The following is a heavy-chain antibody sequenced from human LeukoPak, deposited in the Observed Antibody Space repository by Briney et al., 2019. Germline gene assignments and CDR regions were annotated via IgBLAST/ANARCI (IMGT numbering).Heavy chain of an antibody. Sequence: GASVKVSCKASGYTFTTYGISWVRQAPGHGLEWMGWISAFNGNTNYAQEFQGRVTMTTDTSTRTAHMELSSLRSEDTAVYYCARDNDSRDPPHFDYWGQGTLVTVSS. CDR1: GYTFTTYG. V-gene: IGHV1-18*01. D-gene: IGHD3-16*01. CDR3: ARDNDSRDPPHFDY. J-gene: IGHJ4*02. CDR2: ISAFNGNT.